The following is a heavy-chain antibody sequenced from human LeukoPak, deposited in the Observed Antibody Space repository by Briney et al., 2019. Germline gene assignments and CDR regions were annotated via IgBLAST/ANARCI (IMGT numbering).Heavy chain of an antibody. CDR1: GASVSDGNYY. V-gene: IGHV4-61*01. J-gene: IGHJ4*02. CDR3: ARQVYFDY. Sequence: SETLSLTCSVSGASVSDGNYYWSWIRQPPGKGLEWIGYMFYSESTKYNPSLKSRVTISVDKSKNQFSLKLSSVTAADTAVYHCARQVYFDYWGQGTLVTVSS. CDR2: MFYSEST.